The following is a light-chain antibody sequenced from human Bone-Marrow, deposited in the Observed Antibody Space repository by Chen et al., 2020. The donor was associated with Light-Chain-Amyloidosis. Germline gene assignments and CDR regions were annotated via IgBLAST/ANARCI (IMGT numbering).Light chain of an antibody. J-gene: IGLJ2*01. Sequence: SYELTQPPSVSVSPGQTARITCSGDDLPTKYAYWYQQKPGQAPVLVIHRDTERPSGISERVCGSSSGTTATLTISGAQAEDEADYHCQSADSRGTDEVIFGGGTKLTVL. CDR3: QSADSRGTDEVI. V-gene: IGLV3-25*03. CDR2: RDT. CDR1: DLPTKY.